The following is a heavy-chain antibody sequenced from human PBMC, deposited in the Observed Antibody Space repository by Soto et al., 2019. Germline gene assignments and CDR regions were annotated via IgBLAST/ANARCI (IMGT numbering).Heavy chain of an antibody. Sequence: ASVKVSCKASGYTFTSYAMHWVRQAPGQRLEWMGWINAGNGNTKYSQKFQGRVTITRDTSASTAYMELSSLRSEDTAVYYCARDGAYCSSTSCYVVAAFDIWGQGTMVTVSS. V-gene: IGHV1-3*01. J-gene: IGHJ3*02. D-gene: IGHD2-2*01. CDR3: ARDGAYCSSTSCYVVAAFDI. CDR1: GYTFTSYA. CDR2: INAGNGNT.